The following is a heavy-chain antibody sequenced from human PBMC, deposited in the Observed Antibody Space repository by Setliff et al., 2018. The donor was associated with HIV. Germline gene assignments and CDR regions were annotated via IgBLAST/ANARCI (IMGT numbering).Heavy chain of an antibody. V-gene: IGHV4-34*01. CDR3: ARGDYDILTGYYTRLPDY. CDR1: GGSFSGHY. CDR2: INHSGST. Sequence: PSETLSLTCAVYGGSFSGHYWSWIRQSPAKGLEWIGEINHSGSTNYNPSLKSRVTISVDTSKNQFSLKLSSVTAADTAVYYCARGDYDILTGYYTRLPDYWGQGTLVTVSS. J-gene: IGHJ4*02. D-gene: IGHD3-9*01.